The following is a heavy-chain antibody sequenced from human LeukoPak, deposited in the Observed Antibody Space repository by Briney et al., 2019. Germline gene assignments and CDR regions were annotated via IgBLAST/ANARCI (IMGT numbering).Heavy chain of an antibody. CDR3: TTAVPDPNFDY. Sequence: GGSLRLSCVASGFTVSSFPLHWVRQTPGKGLEWVGRIKSKTDGGTTDYAAPVKGRFTISRDDSKNTLYLQMNSLKTEDTAVYYCTTAVPDPNFDYWGQGTLVTVSS. J-gene: IGHJ4*02. V-gene: IGHV3-15*01. CDR1: GFTVSSFP. CDR2: IKSKTDGGTT. D-gene: IGHD3-10*01.